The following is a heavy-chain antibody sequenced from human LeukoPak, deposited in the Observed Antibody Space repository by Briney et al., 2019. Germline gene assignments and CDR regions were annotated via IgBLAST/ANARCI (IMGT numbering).Heavy chain of an antibody. V-gene: IGHV3-33*06. CDR2: IWYDGSNK. J-gene: IGHJ4*02. CDR1: GFTFRNYV. CDR3: AKTRPLDSSSWSHGDY. D-gene: IGHD6-13*01. Sequence: GGSLRLSCAASGFTFRNYVIHWVRQAPGKGLEWVAVIWYDGSNKYYADSVKGRFTISRDNSKNTLYLQMNSLRAEDTAVYYCAKTRPLDSSSWSHGDYWGQGTLVTVSS.